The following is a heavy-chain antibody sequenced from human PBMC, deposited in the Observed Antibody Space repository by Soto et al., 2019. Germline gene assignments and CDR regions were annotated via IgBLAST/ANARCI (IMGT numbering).Heavy chain of an antibody. CDR2: ISAYNGNT. Sequence: QVQLVQSGAEVKKPGASVKVSCKASGYTFTSYGISWVRQAPGQGLEWMGWISAYNGNTNYAQKLQGRVTMTTDTSTSRVYMNLMSLRSDDTAVYYCSIGDIGTTVTPGWGQGTLVTVSS. J-gene: IGHJ4*02. D-gene: IGHD4-17*01. V-gene: IGHV1-18*01. CDR3: SIGDIGTTVTPG. CDR1: GYTFTSYG.